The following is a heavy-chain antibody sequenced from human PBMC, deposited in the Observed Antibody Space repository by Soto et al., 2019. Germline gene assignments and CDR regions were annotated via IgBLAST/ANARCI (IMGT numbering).Heavy chain of an antibody. Sequence: SLRLSCAASGFSFSSYSMHWVRQAPGKGLEWVAVISYDGSNNYYADSVKGRVTISRDNSKNTVYLQMNSLRAEDTAVYYCARDLGVGSVNGMDVWGQGTTVTVSS. CDR1: GFSFSSYS. V-gene: IGHV3-30-3*01. CDR2: ISYDGSNN. D-gene: IGHD3-10*01. CDR3: ARDLGVGSVNGMDV. J-gene: IGHJ6*02.